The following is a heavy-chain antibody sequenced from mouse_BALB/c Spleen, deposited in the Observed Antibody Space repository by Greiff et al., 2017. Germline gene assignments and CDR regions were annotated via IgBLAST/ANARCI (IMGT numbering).Heavy chain of an antibody. CDR2: INPSTGYT. CDR3: ARGYGAMDY. CDR1: GYTFTSYW. V-gene: IGHV1-7*01. D-gene: IGHD2-14*01. J-gene: IGHJ4*01. Sequence: VQLHQSGAELAKPGASVKMSCKASGYTFTSYWMHWVKQRPGQGLEWIGYINPSTGYTEYNQKFKDKATLTADKSSSTAYMQLSSLTSEDSAVYYCARGYGAMDYWGQGTSVTVSS.